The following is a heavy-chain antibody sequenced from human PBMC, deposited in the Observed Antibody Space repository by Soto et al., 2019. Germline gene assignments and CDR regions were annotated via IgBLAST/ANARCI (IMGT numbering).Heavy chain of an antibody. CDR2: IIPIFGTA. CDR1: GGTFSSYA. Sequence: SVKVSCKASGGTFSSYAISWVRQAPGQGLEWMGGIIPIFGTANYAQKFQGRVTITADESTSTAYMELSSLRSDDTAVYYCAYSSSWRTGDYYYYGMDVWGQGTTVPVS. V-gene: IGHV1-69*13. D-gene: IGHD6-13*01. J-gene: IGHJ6*02. CDR3: AYSSSWRTGDYYYYGMDV.